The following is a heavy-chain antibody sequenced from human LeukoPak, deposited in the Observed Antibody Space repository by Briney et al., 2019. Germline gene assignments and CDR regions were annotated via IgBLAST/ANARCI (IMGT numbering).Heavy chain of an antibody. V-gene: IGHV1-18*01. D-gene: IGHD2-15*01. CDR1: GYTFASYG. J-gene: IGHJ4*02. CDR3: ARDHVIVAADSDY. CDR2: ISSDNGNT. Sequence: GASVKVSCKASGYTFASYGISWVRQAPGRGLEWMGWISSDNGNTNYAQKFHGRVTLTTDTSTRTAYMELRSLRSGDTAVYYCARDHVIVAADSDYWGQGTLVTVSS.